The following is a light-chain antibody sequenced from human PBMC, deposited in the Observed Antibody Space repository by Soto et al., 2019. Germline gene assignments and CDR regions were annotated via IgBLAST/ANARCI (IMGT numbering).Light chain of an antibody. Sequence: EIVLTQSPDTLSLSPGERATLSCRASQSVSSALLAWYQQKPGQAPRLLIYRPSTRATGIPDRFTGSGSGTDFTLTISRLEPEDFAVYYCQQYESSPLTFGGGTKVEIK. V-gene: IGKV3-20*01. CDR3: QQYESSPLT. CDR2: RPS. J-gene: IGKJ4*01. CDR1: QSVSSAL.